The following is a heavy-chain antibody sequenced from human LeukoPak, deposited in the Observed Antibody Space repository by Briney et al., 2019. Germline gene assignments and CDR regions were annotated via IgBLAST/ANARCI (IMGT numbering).Heavy chain of an antibody. CDR1: GFSLSTSGVG. V-gene: IGHV2-5*02. D-gene: IGHD6-19*01. J-gene: IGHJ4*02. CDR3: AHRLPGYISGWSQGNFDY. CDR2: IYWDDDK. Sequence: SGPTLVNPTQTLTLTCTFSGFSLSTSGVGVGWIRQPPEKALEWLALIYWDDDKRYSPSLNSRLTITKDTSKNQVVLTMTNMDTVDTATYYCAHRLPGYISGWSQGNFDYWGQGTLVTVSS.